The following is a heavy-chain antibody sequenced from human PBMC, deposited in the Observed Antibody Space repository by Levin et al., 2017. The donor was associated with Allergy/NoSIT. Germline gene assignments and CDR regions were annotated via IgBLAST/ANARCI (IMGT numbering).Heavy chain of an antibody. Sequence: ASVKVSCAASGFTFSSYNMNWVRQAPGKGLEWVSSISSSSSYIYYADSVKGRFTISRDNAKNSLYLQMNSLRAEDTAVYYCARMSPGIAAADDYWGQGTLVTVSS. V-gene: IGHV3-21*01. J-gene: IGHJ4*02. D-gene: IGHD6-13*01. CDR1: GFTFSSYN. CDR2: ISSSSSYI. CDR3: ARMSPGIAAADDY.